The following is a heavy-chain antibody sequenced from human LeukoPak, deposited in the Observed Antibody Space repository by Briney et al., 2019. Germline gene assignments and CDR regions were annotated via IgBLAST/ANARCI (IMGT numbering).Heavy chain of an antibody. CDR3: ARVSGYSYGLGIQAEDY. CDR2: ISSSGSTI. V-gene: IGHV3-48*03. Sequence: GGSLRLSCAASGFTFSSYEMNWVRQAPGKGLEWVSYISSSGSTIYYADSVKGRFTISRDNAKNSLYLQMNSLRAEDTAVYYCARVSGYSYGLGIQAEDYWGQGTLVTVSS. J-gene: IGHJ4*02. CDR1: GFTFSSYE. D-gene: IGHD5-18*01.